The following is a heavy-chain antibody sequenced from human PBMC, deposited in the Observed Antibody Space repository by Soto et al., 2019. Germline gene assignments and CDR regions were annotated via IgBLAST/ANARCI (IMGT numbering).Heavy chain of an antibody. CDR2: IWYDGSNK. CDR3: ARRGSDWYDPWGAVDS. J-gene: IGHJ4*02. Sequence: QVQLVESGGGVVQPGRSLRLSCGASGFTFSTYDMHWVRQAPGKGLEWVALIWYDGSNKFYADSVKGRFTISRDNSRNTLYLQMNSLRAEDTAVYYCARRGSDWYDPWGAVDSWGQGTLVTVSS. V-gene: IGHV3-33*01. D-gene: IGHD6-19*01. CDR1: GFTFSTYD.